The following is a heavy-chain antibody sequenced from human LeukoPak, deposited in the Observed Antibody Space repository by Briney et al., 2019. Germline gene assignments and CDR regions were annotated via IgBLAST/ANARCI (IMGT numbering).Heavy chain of an antibody. CDR2: IYYSGST. CDR1: GGSISSSSYY. V-gene: IGHV4-39*01. CDR3: ARLRAARPYFFDY. J-gene: IGHJ4*02. Sequence: SETLSLTCTVSGGSISSSSYYWGWIRQPPGKGLEWIGSIYYSGSTYYNPSLKSRVTISVDMSKNQFSLEVSSVTAADTAVYSCARLRAARPYFFDYWGQGTLVTVSS. D-gene: IGHD6-6*01.